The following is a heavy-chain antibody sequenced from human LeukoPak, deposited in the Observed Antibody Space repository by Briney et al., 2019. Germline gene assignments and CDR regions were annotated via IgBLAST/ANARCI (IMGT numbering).Heavy chain of an antibody. CDR1: GYTFTSYG. V-gene: IGHV1-18*01. CDR2: ISAYNGNT. Sequence: ASVKVSCKASGYTFTSYGISWVRQAPGQGLEWMGWISAYNGNTNYAQKLQGRVTMTTDTSTSTAYMELRSLRSDDTAVYYCARNYDSSGYYYYYHYYMDVWGKGTTVTVSS. CDR3: ARNYDSSGYYYYYHYYMDV. J-gene: IGHJ6*03. D-gene: IGHD3-22*01.